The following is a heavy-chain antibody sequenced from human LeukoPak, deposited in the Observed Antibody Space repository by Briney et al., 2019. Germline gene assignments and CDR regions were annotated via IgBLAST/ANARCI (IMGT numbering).Heavy chain of an antibody. CDR2: IYYTGT. D-gene: IGHD7-27*01. V-gene: IGHV4-59*01. CDR3: ASRKLGNDY. CDR1: GGSISSYY. Sequence: PSETLSLTCTVSGGSISSYYWSWIRQSPGKGLEWIGYIYYTGTSYNPSLKSRVTISADTSKNQFSLNLSSLTAADTAVYYCASRKLGNDYWGQGTLVTVSS. J-gene: IGHJ4*02.